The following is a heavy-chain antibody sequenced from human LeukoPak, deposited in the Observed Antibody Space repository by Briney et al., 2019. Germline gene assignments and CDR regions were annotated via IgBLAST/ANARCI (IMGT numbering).Heavy chain of an antibody. CDR2: IGTSSTTI. J-gene: IGHJ6*03. Sequence: QPGGSLRLSCAASGFTFSSYTMNWVRQPPGKGLEWVSNIGTSSTTIYYADSVKGRFTISRDNARNSLYLQMNSLRADDTAVYYCARFAAGGSYYYYMDVWAKGPRSPSP. CDR3: ARFAAGGSYYYYMDV. V-gene: IGHV3-48*01. D-gene: IGHD6-25*01. CDR1: GFTFSSYT.